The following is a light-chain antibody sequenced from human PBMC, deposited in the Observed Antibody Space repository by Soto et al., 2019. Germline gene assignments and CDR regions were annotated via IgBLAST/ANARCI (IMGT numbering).Light chain of an antibody. Sequence: ILMTQSPGTLSVSPGERATLSCRASQSIGNNLAWYQQKPGQTPRLLVFDASTRATGFPPRFSGSGSGTEFTLTISSLQPDDFATYYCQQYNSYYWTFGQGTKVDIK. J-gene: IGKJ1*01. CDR2: DAS. V-gene: IGKV3-15*01. CDR3: QQYNSYYWT. CDR1: QSIGNN.